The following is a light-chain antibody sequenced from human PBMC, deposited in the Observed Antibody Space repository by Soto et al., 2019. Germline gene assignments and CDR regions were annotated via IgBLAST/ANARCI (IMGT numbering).Light chain of an antibody. J-gene: IGLJ1*01. V-gene: IGLV1-40*01. Sequence: QSVLTQPPSVSGAPGQRVTISCTGSSSNIGAGYVVHWYQQLPGTAPKLLIYGNINRPSGVPDRFSGPKSDTSASLAITGLQAEDEADYYCQSYDSSLSGDVFGTGTKVTVL. CDR3: QSYDSSLSGDV. CDR2: GNI. CDR1: SSNIGAGYV.